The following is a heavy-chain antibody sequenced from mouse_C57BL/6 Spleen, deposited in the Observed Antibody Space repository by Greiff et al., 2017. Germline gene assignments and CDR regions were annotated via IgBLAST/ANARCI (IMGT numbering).Heavy chain of an antibody. D-gene: IGHD4-1*01. J-gene: IGHJ2*01. V-gene: IGHV1-15*01. Sequence: VQLQESGAELVRPGASVTLSCKASGYTFTDYEMHWVKQTPVHGLEWIGAIDPETGGTAYNQKFKGKAILTADKSSSTAYMELRSLTSEDSAVYYCTRELGREYWGKGTTLTVSS. CDR2: IDPETGGT. CDR1: GYTFTDYE. CDR3: TRELGREY.